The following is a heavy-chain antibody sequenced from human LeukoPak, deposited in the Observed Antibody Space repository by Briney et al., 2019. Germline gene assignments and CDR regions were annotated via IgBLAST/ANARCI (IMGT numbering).Heavy chain of an antibody. J-gene: IGHJ4*02. V-gene: IGHV3-23*01. Sequence: GGSLRLSCAASGFTFSSYGMSWVRQAPGKGLEWVSAISGSGGSTYYADSVKGRFTISRGNSKNTPYLQMNSLRAEDTAVYYCAKVRGGSYPYYFDYWGQGTLVTVSS. CDR2: ISGSGGST. D-gene: IGHD1-26*01. CDR3: AKVRGGSYPYYFDY. CDR1: GFTFSSYG.